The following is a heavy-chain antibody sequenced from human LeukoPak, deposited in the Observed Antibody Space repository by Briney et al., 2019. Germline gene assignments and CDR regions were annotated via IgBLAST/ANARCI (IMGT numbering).Heavy chain of an antibody. J-gene: IGHJ3*02. CDR2: IYTSGST. CDR1: GGSISSYY. Sequence: SETLSLTCTVFGGSISSYYWSWIRQPAGKGLEWIGRIYTSGSTNYNPSLESRVTISVDTSKNQFSLDLSSVTAADTAVYYCARQKCTSTSCLTKNAFDIWGQGTMVTVSS. D-gene: IGHD2-2*01. V-gene: IGHV4-4*07. CDR3: ARQKCTSTSCLTKNAFDI.